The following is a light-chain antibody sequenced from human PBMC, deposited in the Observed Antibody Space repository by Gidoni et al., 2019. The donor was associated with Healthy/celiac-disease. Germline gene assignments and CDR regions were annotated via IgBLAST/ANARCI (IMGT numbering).Light chain of an antibody. Sequence: ELVMTQSPATLSVSPGERATRPCRASQSVSSNLAWYQHKPGQAPRLLIYGASTRATGIPARFSGSGSGTEFTLTISSLQSEDFAVYYCQQYNNWPFTFGPGTKVDIK. CDR1: QSVSSN. J-gene: IGKJ3*01. CDR3: QQYNNWPFT. CDR2: GAS. V-gene: IGKV3-15*01.